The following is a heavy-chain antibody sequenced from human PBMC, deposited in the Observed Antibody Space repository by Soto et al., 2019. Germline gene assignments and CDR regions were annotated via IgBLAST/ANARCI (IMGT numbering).Heavy chain of an antibody. CDR3: ASNDFWSGYPSDYGMDV. CDR1: GFTFTSSA. V-gene: IGHV1-58*01. Sequence: SVKVSCKASGFTFTSSAVQWVRQARGQRLEWIGWIVVGSGNTNYAQKFQERVTITRDMSTSTAYMELSSLRSEDTAVYYCASNDFWSGYPSDYGMDVWGQGTTVTVSS. D-gene: IGHD3-3*01. J-gene: IGHJ6*02. CDR2: IVVGSGNT.